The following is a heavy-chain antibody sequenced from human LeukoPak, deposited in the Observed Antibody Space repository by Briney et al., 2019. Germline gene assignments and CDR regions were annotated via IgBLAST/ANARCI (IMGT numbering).Heavy chain of an antibody. CDR3: AKAFEGTESGSYYDY. J-gene: IGHJ4*02. Sequence: GGSLRLSCAASGFTFSSYAMHWVRQAPGKGLEWVAVISDDGSNKYYVDSVKGRFTISRDNSKNTLYLQMNSLRAEDTAVYYCAKAFEGTESGSYYDYWGQGTLVTVSS. V-gene: IGHV3-30*18. CDR1: GFTFSSYA. D-gene: IGHD1-26*01. CDR2: ISDDGSNK.